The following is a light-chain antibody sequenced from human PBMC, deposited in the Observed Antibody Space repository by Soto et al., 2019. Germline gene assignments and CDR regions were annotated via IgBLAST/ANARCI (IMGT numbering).Light chain of an antibody. CDR1: QDIRND. CDR2: AAS. J-gene: IGKJ1*01. CDR3: LQHNSYPWT. V-gene: IGKV1-17*01. Sequence: DIQMTQSPSSLSASVGDRVTITCRASQDIRNDLVWYHQKPGKAPKGLIYAASSLQSGVPSRFSGSGSGTEFTLTISSLQPEDFTTVYCLQHNSYPWTFGQGTKVEIK.